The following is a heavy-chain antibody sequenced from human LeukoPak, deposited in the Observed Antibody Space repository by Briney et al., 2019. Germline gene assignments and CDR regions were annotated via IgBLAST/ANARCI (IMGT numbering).Heavy chain of an antibody. J-gene: IGHJ5*02. D-gene: IGHD6-13*01. CDR2: IYTSGST. CDR3: ARLSIAAAGRRGWFDP. Sequence: SETLSLTCAVSGGSISSYYWSWIRQPAGKGLEWIGRIYTSGSTNYNPSLKSRVTMSVDTSKNQFSLKLSSVTAADTAVYYCARLSIAAAGRRGWFDPWGQGTLVTVSS. CDR1: GGSISSYY. V-gene: IGHV4-4*07.